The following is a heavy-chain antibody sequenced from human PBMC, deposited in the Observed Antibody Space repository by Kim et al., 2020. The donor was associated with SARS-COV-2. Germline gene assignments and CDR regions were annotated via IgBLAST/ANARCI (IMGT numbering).Heavy chain of an antibody. CDR1: GGSISSSNYR. J-gene: IGHJ4*02. CDR2: MSYSGST. Sequence: SETLSLTCTVSGGSISSSNYRWGWIRQPPGKGLEWIASMSYSGSTYYSPSLKSRVTISVDTPKNQFSLYLTPVTAADTAVYYCARTTSGTSVTTFLYWGQATLVTVS. D-gene: IGHD4-17*01. CDR3: ARTTSGTSVTTFLY. V-gene: IGHV4-39*01.